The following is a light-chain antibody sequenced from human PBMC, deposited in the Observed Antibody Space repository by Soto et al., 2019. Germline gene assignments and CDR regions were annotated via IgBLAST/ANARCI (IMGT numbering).Light chain of an antibody. CDR1: QRISNW. CDR2: KAS. CDR3: QQYDTYSWT. Sequence: EIQMTQSPSTLSASVGDRVTITCRASQRISNWLAWYQQKPGKAPNLLISKASSLESGVPSRFSGSGSGTEFTLTISSLQPDDFATYFCQQYDTYSWTFGQGTKVEIK. V-gene: IGKV1-5*03. J-gene: IGKJ1*01.